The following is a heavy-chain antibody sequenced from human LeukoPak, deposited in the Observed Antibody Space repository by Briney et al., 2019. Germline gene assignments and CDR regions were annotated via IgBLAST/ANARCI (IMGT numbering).Heavy chain of an antibody. J-gene: IGHJ4*02. Sequence: SETLSLTCTVSGGSISSSSYYWGWIRQPPGKGLEWIGSIYYSGSTYYNPSLKSRVTISVDTSKNQFSLKLSSVTAADTAVYYCARLLERRGSSYGYDYWGQGTLVTVSS. D-gene: IGHD5-18*01. CDR2: IYYSGST. CDR1: GGSISSSSYY. V-gene: IGHV4-39*01. CDR3: ARLLERRGSSYGYDY.